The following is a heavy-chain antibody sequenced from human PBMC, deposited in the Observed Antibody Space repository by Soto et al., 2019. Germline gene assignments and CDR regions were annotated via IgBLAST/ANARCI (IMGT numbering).Heavy chain of an antibody. V-gene: IGHV4-34*01. CDR1: GGSFSGYY. CDR3: ARGGYMEWLRLDEDYYYYMDV. J-gene: IGHJ6*03. Sequence: PSETLSLTCAVYGGSFSGYYWSWIRQPPGKGLEWIGEINHSGSTNYNPSLKSRVTISVDTSKNQFSLKLSSVTAADTAVYYCARGGYMEWLRLDEDYYYYMDVWGKGTTVTVSS. D-gene: IGHD5-12*01. CDR2: INHSGST.